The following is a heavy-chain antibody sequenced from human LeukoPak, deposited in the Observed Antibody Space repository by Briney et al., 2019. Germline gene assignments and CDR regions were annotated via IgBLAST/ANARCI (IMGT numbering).Heavy chain of an antibody. D-gene: IGHD3-22*01. CDR3: AKIAIEVIITEFYY. J-gene: IGHJ4*02. V-gene: IGHV3-23*01. Sequence: VGSLRLSCAASGFTFSSSAMTCGRQAPGKGLEWGSAISGSGGSTYYADSLKGRFTISRDTPKNTLFLQMNSLRVEDTAVYYCAKIAIEVIITEFYYWGQGTLVTVSS. CDR1: GFTFSSSA. CDR2: ISGSGGST.